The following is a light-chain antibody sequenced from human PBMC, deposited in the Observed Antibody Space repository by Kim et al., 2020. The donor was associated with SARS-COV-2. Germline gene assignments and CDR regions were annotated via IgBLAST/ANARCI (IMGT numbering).Light chain of an antibody. CDR3: SAWDSSLNAWV. CDR1: NNNVGNQG. Sequence: RQTATLTCTGNNNNVGNQGAAWLQQHQDHPPKLLSYRNNNRPSGISERFSASRSGDTASLTITGLQPEDETDYYCSAWDSSLNAWVFGGGTQLTVL. J-gene: IGLJ3*02. V-gene: IGLV10-54*04. CDR2: RNN.